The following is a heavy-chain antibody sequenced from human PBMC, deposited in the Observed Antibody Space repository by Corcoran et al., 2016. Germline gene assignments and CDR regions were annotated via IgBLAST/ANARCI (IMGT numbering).Heavy chain of an antibody. CDR1: GFTFSSYG. Sequence: QVQLVESGGGVVQPGRSLRLSCAASGFTFSSYGMHWVRQAPGQGLEWVAVISYDGSNKYYADSVKGRFTISRDNSKNTLYLQMNSLRAEDPAVYYCAKDTLRFWEWLFPYYFDYWGQGTLVTVSS. CDR3: AKDTLRFWEWLFPYYFDY. CDR2: ISYDGSNK. D-gene: IGHD3-3*01. V-gene: IGHV3-30*18. J-gene: IGHJ4*02.